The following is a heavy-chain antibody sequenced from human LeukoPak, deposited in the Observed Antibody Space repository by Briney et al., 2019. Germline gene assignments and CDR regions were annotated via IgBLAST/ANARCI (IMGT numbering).Heavy chain of an antibody. CDR2: ISYDGSNK. CDR3: ARSERWLRSFGSSYYFDY. D-gene: IGHD5-24*01. V-gene: IGHV3-30*04. CDR1: GFTFSSYA. Sequence: GGSLRLSCAASGFTFSSYAMHWVRQAPGKGLEWVAVISYDGSNKYYADSVRGRFTISRDNSKNTLYLQMNSLRAEDTAVYYCARSERWLRSFGSSYYFDYWGQGTLVTVSS. J-gene: IGHJ4*02.